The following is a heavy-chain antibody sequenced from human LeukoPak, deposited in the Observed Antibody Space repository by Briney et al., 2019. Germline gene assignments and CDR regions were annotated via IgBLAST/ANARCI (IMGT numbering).Heavy chain of an antibody. Sequence: GGSLRLSCAASGFTFSSYAMHWVRQAPGKGLEWVAVISYDGSNKYYADSVKGRFTISRDNSKNTLYLQMNSLRAEDTAVYYCARDRYYYDSSGFIYWGQGTLVTVSS. V-gene: IGHV3-30*01. J-gene: IGHJ4*02. CDR3: ARDRYYYDSSGFIY. CDR1: GFTFSSYA. CDR2: ISYDGSNK. D-gene: IGHD3-22*01.